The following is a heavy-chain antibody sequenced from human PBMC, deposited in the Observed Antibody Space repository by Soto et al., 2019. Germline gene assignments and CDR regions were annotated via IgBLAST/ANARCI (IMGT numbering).Heavy chain of an antibody. D-gene: IGHD3-22*01. Sequence: LSLTCTVSGVSISNYYWTWIRQPTGKGLEWIGRIYTSGSTDYNPSLKSRVTMSVDTSKSQFSLRLSSVTAADTAVYYCARDSALGFFYDSAGFYYHASWGQGTLVTVSS. J-gene: IGHJ4*02. V-gene: IGHV4-4*07. CDR2: IYTSGST. CDR3: ARDSALGFFYDSAGFYYHAS. CDR1: GVSISNYY.